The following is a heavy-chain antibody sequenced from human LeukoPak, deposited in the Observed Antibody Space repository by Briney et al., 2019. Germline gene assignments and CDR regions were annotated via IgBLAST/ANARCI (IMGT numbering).Heavy chain of an antibody. Sequence: PGGSLRLSWAASGFTFSIYSMNRVRQAPGKGLEWVSSISSSSSYIYYADSVKGRFTISRDNAQNSLYLQMNSLRAEATAVYYCASDPVEMATIRGGYWGQGTLVTVSS. V-gene: IGHV3-21*01. CDR2: ISSSSSYI. J-gene: IGHJ4*02. D-gene: IGHD5-24*01. CDR1: GFTFSIYS. CDR3: ASDPVEMATIRGGY.